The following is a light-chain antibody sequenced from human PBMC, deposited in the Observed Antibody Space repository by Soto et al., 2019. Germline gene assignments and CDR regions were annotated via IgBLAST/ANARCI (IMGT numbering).Light chain of an antibody. Sequence: EIVLTQSPGTLSLSPGERATLSCRASQRVSRSYLAWYQHKPGQAPRLLIYGASSRATGIPDRFSGSGSGTDFTLTISRLEPEDFAVYYCQQYGRGTFGQGTKVEIK. J-gene: IGKJ1*01. V-gene: IGKV3-20*01. CDR2: GAS. CDR3: QQYGRGT. CDR1: QRVSRSY.